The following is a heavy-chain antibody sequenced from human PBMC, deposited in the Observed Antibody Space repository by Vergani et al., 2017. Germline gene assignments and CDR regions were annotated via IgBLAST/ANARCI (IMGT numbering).Heavy chain of an antibody. D-gene: IGHD2-2*01. CDR2: VSFRGDT. Sequence: QVKLQESGPGLVKPSETLSLTCTVSGASVNSYYWSWIRQPPGKGLEWMGYVSFRGDTLYDPSVKGRMTISLNTSSNQFSLYLTSVTAADTAVYYCARVPRGYQLLSYYYYYYMDVWGKGTTVTVSS. CDR3: ARVPRGYQLLSYYYYYYMDV. CDR1: GASVNSYY. J-gene: IGHJ6*03. V-gene: IGHV4-59*02.